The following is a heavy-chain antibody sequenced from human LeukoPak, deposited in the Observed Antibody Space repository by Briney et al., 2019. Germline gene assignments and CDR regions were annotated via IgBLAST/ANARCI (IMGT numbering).Heavy chain of an antibody. CDR1: GGSISSYY. J-gene: IGHJ6*02. CDR3: TRAGVTAYYHYYGMDV. V-gene: IGHV4-59*01. CDR2: VYYSGIT. Sequence: SETLSLTCTVSGGSISSYYWSWIRQSPGGGLEWIGYVYYSGITNYNPSLTRRVTIALDTSKNQFSLKLSSVTAADTAVYYCTRAGVTAYYHYYGMDVWGQGTTVTVS. D-gene: IGHD4-23*01.